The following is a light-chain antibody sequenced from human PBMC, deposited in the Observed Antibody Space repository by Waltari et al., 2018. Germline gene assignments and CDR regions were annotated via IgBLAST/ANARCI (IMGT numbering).Light chain of an antibody. CDR2: DVT. CDR1: SSDVGGYKL. CDR3: ISYTSATIYV. V-gene: IGLV2-14*03. J-gene: IGLJ1*01. Sequence: QSALTPPASVSGSSGPSITIPCTGTSSDVGGYKLVPWYQQHPGNAPKLIIYDVTKRPSGVSNRFSGSKSGNTASLTISRLQTEDESDYYCISYTSATIYVFGIGTKVVVL.